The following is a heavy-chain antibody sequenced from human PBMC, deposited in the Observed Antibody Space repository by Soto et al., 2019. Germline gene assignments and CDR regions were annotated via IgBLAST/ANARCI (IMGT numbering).Heavy chain of an antibody. D-gene: IGHD2-21*02. CDR1: GFTFSSYA. J-gene: IGHJ4*02. CDR2: ISYDGSNK. V-gene: IGHV3-30-3*01. Sequence: GGSLRLSCAASGFTFSSYAMHWVRQAPGKGLEWVAVISYDGSNKYYADSVKGRFTISRDNSKNTLYLQMNSLRAEDTAVYYCAREAQLGGNSAGFLRYWGQGTLVTVSS. CDR3: AREAQLGGNSAGFLRY.